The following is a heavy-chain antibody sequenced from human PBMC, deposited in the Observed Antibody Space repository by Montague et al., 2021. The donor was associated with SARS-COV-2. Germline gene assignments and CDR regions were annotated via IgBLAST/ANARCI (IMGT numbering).Heavy chain of an antibody. J-gene: IGHJ6*02. CDR3: ARDDIVLQGATKGMDV. CDR2: TYYRSKWYN. CDR1: GDSVSSNTVA. V-gene: IGHV6-1*01. D-gene: IGHD1-26*01. Sequence: CAISGDSVSSNTVAWNWFRQSPSRGLEWLGRTYYRSKWYNDYAVSMQSRVTINPDTSKNQFSLKLSSVTAADTAVYYCARDDIVLQGATKGMDVWGQGTTVTVSS.